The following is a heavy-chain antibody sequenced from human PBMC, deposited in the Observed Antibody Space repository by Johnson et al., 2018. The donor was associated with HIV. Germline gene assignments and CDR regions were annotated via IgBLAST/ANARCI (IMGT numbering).Heavy chain of an antibody. CDR1: GFSFNSYA. D-gene: IGHD1-26*01. V-gene: IGHV3-30*04. CDR3: GRVSLGGWEVRGDVLDI. J-gene: IGHJ3*02. Sequence: QMLLVESGGGVVQPGRSLRLSCAASGFSFNSYAMHWVRQAPGKGLEWVAVLSYAGTNEYYADSVKGRFTISRDNSKNTLYLQMKSLRPEDTAVYYCGRVSLGGWEVRGDVLDIWGQGTMVTVSS. CDR2: LSYAGTNE.